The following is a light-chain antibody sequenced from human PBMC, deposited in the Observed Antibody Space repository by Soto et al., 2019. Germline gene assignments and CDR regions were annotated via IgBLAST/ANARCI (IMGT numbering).Light chain of an antibody. V-gene: IGKV3-20*01. CDR1: QSVSSGY. Sequence: EIVLTQSPGALSLSPGERATLSCRASQSVSSGYLAWYQQKPGQAPRLLIVATSRRATGIPDRFSGSGSGTDFTLTISRLEPEDVAVYYCQQYGSSPPITFGQGTRLEIK. J-gene: IGKJ5*01. CDR3: QQYGSSPPIT. CDR2: ATS.